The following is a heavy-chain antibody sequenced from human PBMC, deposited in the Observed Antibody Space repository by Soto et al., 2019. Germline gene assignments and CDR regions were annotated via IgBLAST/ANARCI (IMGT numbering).Heavy chain of an antibody. Sequence: GSLRLSCAASGFTFSSYWMSWFRQAPGKGLEWVANIKQDGSEKYYVDSVKGRFTISRDNAKNSLYLQMNSLRAEDTAVYYCARHYCSGGSCLFGPWGQGTLVTVSS. CDR3: ARHYCSGGSCLFGP. CDR1: GFTFSSYW. V-gene: IGHV3-7*01. CDR2: IKQDGSEK. J-gene: IGHJ5*02. D-gene: IGHD2-15*01.